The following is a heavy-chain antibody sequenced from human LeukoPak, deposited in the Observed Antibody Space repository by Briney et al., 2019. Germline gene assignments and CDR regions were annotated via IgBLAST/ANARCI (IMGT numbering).Heavy chain of an antibody. Sequence: PGESLKISCKCFGYSFMIYWITWVRQMPGKGLEWMGRIDPSDSYTRYSPSFQGHVTISADKSISAAYLQWSSLKASDTAMYYCARTLGYSNGYYDYWGQGTQVTVSS. CDR3: ARTLGYSNGYYDY. CDR2: IDPSDSYT. V-gene: IGHV5-10-1*01. CDR1: GYSFMIYW. D-gene: IGHD5-18*01. J-gene: IGHJ4*02.